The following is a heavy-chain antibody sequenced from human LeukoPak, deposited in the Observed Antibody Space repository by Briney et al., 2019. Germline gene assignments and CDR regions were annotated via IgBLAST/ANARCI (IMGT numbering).Heavy chain of an antibody. CDR3: GGSSWMQTFFPPDY. CDR2: IRYDGSNK. CDR1: GFTFSSYG. D-gene: IGHD5-12*01. V-gene: IGHV3-30*02. Sequence: PGGSLRLSCAASGFTFSSYGMHWVRQAPGKGLEWVAFIRYDGSNKYYADSVKGRFTISRDNSKNTLYLQMNSLRPEDTAVYYCGGSSWMQTFFPPDYWGQGTLVTVSS. J-gene: IGHJ4*02.